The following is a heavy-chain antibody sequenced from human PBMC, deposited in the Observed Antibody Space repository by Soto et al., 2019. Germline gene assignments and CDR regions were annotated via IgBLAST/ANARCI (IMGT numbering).Heavy chain of an antibody. CDR2: ISGDGGST. Sequence: GGSLRLSCAASGFTFDDYAMHWVRQAPGKGLEWVSLISGDGGSTYYADSVKVRFTISRDNSKNSLYLQMNSLRTEDTALYYCAKDLCGGDCYYYYYYGMDVWGQGTTVTVSS. D-gene: IGHD2-21*02. CDR1: GFTFDDYA. V-gene: IGHV3-43*02. J-gene: IGHJ6*02. CDR3: AKDLCGGDCYYYYYYGMDV.